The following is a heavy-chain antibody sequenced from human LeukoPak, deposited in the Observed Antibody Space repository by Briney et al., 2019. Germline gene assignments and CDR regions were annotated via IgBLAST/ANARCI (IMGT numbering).Heavy chain of an antibody. CDR3: ARTTVVKRKSRNWYFDL. CDR2: IYHSGST. Sequence: PSETLSLTCTVSGYSISSGYHWGWIRQPPGKGLEWIGSIYHSGSTYYNPSLKSRVTISVDTSKNQFSLKLSSVTAADTAVYYCARTTVVKRKSRNWYFDLWGRGTLVTVSS. V-gene: IGHV4-38-2*02. CDR1: GYSISSGYH. J-gene: IGHJ2*01. D-gene: IGHD4-23*01.